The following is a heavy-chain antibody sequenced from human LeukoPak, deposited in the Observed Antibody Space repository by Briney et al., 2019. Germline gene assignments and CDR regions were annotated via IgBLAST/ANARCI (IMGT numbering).Heavy chain of an antibody. J-gene: IGHJ4*02. CDR3: ARESGGRTGGKTFDY. CDR1: GYTFIDYY. CDR2: FSPSSTTT. V-gene: IGHV1-46*01. Sequence: ASVKISCKASGYTFIDYYTHCVRQVTGQGLEWMGIFSPSSTTTVYPLELQGRVTLTRDTSTSTVYMELSSLTYAETAVYFCARESGGRTGGKTFDYWGQGTLVTVSS. D-gene: IGHD1-26*01.